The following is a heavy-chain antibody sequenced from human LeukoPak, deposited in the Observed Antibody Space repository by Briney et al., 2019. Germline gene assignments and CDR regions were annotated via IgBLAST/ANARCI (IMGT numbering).Heavy chain of an antibody. D-gene: IGHD3-22*01. J-gene: IGHJ4*02. CDR1: GGSISSGGYY. CDR3: AKGSYYDSSGSFYFDY. Sequence: ETLSLTCTVSGGSISSGGYYWSWVRQAPGKGLEWVSGISGSGDNTYYADSVKGRFTISRDNSKNTLYVQVNSLGTEDTAAYYCAKGSYYDSSGSFYFDYWGQGTLVTVSS. CDR2: ISGSGDNT. V-gene: IGHV3-23*01.